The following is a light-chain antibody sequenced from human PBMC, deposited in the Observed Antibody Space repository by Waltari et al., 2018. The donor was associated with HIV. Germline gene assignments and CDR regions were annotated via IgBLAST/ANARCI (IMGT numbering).Light chain of an antibody. Sequence: EIVMTPSPASLSVSPGERAILSCRARHSVSSNLAWYQQKPGQAPRLLIYGASTRATGVPARFSGSGSGTELTLTISSLQSEDFAVYYCQQYNNWPLAFGGGTKVEIK. J-gene: IGKJ4*01. CDR2: GAS. CDR1: HSVSSN. V-gene: IGKV3-15*01. CDR3: QQYNNWPLA.